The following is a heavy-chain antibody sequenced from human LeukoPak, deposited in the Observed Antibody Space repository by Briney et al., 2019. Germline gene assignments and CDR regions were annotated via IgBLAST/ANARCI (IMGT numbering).Heavy chain of an antibody. CDR3: ARQRPLSSGYRFDAFDI. Sequence: PGGPLRLSCAASGFTFSSYAMSWVRQAPGKGLEWVSAISVSGGSTYYADSVKGRFTISRDNSKNTLYLQMNSLRAEDTAVYYCARQRPLSSGYRFDAFDIWGQGTMVTVSS. V-gene: IGHV3-23*01. CDR2: ISVSGGST. CDR1: GFTFSSYA. J-gene: IGHJ3*02. D-gene: IGHD3-22*01.